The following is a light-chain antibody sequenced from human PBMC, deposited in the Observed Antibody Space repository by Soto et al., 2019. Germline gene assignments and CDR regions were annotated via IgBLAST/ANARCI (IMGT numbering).Light chain of an antibody. CDR2: AAS. V-gene: IGKV1-39*01. CDR3: QKSYTTPYT. J-gene: IGKJ2*01. Sequence: DIQMTQSPSSLSASVGDRVTVTCRASQSIGTYVNWYQQKPGKAPYLLIYAASRLQSGVPSKFSGSGSGKNFTLPTSSLQPEDFATNSFQKSYTTPYTFGQGTKLEIK. CDR1: QSIGTY.